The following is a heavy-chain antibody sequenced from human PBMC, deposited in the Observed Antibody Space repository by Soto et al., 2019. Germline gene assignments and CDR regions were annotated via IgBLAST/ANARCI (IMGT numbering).Heavy chain of an antibody. CDR1: RYTFTSYD. V-gene: IGHV1-8*01. CDR2: MNPNSGNT. J-gene: IGHJ6*03. CDR3: ARGDCSSTSCYNFQYYYYMDV. Sequence: ASVKVSCMASRYTFTSYDINSVRPATGQGREWMGWMNPNSGNTGYAQKFQGRVTMTRNTSISTAYMELSSLRSEDTAVYYCARGDCSSTSCYNFQYYYYMDVWGKGTTVTVSS. D-gene: IGHD2-2*02.